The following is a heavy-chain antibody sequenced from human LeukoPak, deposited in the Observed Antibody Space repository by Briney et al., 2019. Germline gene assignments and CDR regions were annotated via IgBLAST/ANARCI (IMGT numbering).Heavy chain of an antibody. V-gene: IGHV1-2*02. CDR2: INPNSGGA. CDR3: ARALSRSYGMDV. Sequence: ASVKVSCKASGYTFTGYYMHWVRQAPGQGLQRMGWINPNSGGANYAQKFQGRVTMTRDTSISTAYMELSSLRSDDTAVYYCARALSRSYGMDVWGQGTTVTVSS. J-gene: IGHJ6*02. D-gene: IGHD3-16*01. CDR1: GYTFTGYY.